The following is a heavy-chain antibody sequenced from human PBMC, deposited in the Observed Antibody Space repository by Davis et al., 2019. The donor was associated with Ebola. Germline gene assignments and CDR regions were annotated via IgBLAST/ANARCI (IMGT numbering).Heavy chain of an antibody. CDR2: FDPEDGET. V-gene: IGHV1-24*01. CDR3: ATDSSGWSDGAFDI. CDR1: GYTLTEFS. J-gene: IGHJ3*02. D-gene: IGHD6-19*01. Sequence: AASVKVSCKVSGYTLTEFSMHWVRQAPGKGLEWMGGFDPEDGETIYAQKFQGRVTMTEDTSTDTAYMELSSLRSEDTAVYYCATDSSGWSDGAFDIWGQGTMVTVSS.